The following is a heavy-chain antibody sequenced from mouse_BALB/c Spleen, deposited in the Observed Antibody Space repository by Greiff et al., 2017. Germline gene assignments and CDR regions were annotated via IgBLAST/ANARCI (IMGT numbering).Heavy chain of an antibody. CDR2: IRNKANGYTT. D-gene: IGHD1-2*01. V-gene: IGHV7-3*02. CDR1: GFTFTDYY. J-gene: IGHJ1*01. Sequence: EVMLVESGGGLVQPGGSPRLSCATSGFTFTDYYMSWVRQPPGKALEWLGFIRNKANGYTTEYSASVKGRFTISRDNSQSILYLQMNTLRAEDSATYYCAREVLRLRYFDVWGAGTTVTVSS. CDR3: AREVLRLRYFDV.